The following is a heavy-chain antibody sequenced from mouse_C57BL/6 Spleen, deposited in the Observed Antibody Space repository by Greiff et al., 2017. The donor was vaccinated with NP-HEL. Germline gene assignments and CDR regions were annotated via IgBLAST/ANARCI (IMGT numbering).Heavy chain of an antibody. CDR2: IHPNSGST. Sequence: QVQLQQPGAELVKPGASVKLSCKASGYTFTSYWMHWVKQRPGQGLEWIGMIHPNSGSTNYNEKFKSKATLTVDKSSSTAYMQLSSLTSEDSAVYYCAREGAYYSLAYWGQGTLVTVSA. V-gene: IGHV1-64*01. CDR3: AREGAYYSLAY. J-gene: IGHJ3*01. CDR1: GYTFTSYW. D-gene: IGHD2-12*01.